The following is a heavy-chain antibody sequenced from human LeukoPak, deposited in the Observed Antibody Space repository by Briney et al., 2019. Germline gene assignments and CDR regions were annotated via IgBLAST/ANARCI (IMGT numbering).Heavy chain of an antibody. CDR1: GLTFGSHW. D-gene: IGHD1-1*01. CDR2: IKQDASVK. V-gene: IGHV3-7*01. J-gene: IGHJ3*02. Sequence: GGSLRLSCVASGLTFGSHWMSWVRQAPGKGLEWVANIKQDASVKQYVDSVKGRFTISRDNAKNSLYLQMNSPRAEDTAVYYCARNDDVFDIWGQGTMVTVSS. CDR3: ARNDDVFDI.